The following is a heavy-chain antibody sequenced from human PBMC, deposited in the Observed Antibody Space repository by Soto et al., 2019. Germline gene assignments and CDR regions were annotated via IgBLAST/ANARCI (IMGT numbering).Heavy chain of an antibody. Sequence: GASVKVSCKASGYTFTSYAMHWVRQAPGQRLEWMGWINAGNGNTKYSQKFQGRVTITRDTSASTAYMELSSLRSEDTAVYYCARPFTMVRGTNQYYFDYWGQGTLVTVSS. D-gene: IGHD3-10*01. CDR1: GYTFTSYA. J-gene: IGHJ4*02. CDR2: INAGNGNT. V-gene: IGHV1-3*01. CDR3: ARPFTMVRGTNQYYFDY.